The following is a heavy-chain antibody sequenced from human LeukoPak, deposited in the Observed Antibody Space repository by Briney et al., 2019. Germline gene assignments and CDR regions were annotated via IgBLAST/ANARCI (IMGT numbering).Heavy chain of an antibody. V-gene: IGHV3-30-3*01. CDR3: ARGGWALDDYGGNKIEYLQY. D-gene: IGHD4-23*01. J-gene: IGHJ1*01. CDR1: GFIFRSYA. Sequence: PGGSLRLSCAASGFIFRSYAMHWVRQAPGKGLEWVAVMSYDGSNEYYADSVTGRFTISRDNSKNTLYLQMNSLRPEDTAVYYCARGGWALDDYGGNKIEYLQYWGPGTLFTVSS. CDR2: MSYDGSNE.